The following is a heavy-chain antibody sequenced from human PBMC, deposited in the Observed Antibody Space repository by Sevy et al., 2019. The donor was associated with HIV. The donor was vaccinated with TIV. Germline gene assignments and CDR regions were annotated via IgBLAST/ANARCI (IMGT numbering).Heavy chain of an antibody. J-gene: IGHJ4*02. CDR2: INENGNHK. CDR1: GFTFSTYW. Sequence: GGSLRLSCEISGFTFSTYWMSWLRQAPGKGLEWVAIINENGNHKYHVDPVKGRLTISRDNAKNPLFLQMNSLTAEDTDISYCARAPASELRYFDRVYIDYWGQGTPVTVSS. D-gene: IGHD3-9*01. CDR3: ARAPASELRYFDRVYIDY. V-gene: IGHV3-7*01.